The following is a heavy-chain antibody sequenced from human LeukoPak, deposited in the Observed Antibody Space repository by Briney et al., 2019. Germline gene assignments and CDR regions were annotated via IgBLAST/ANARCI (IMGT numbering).Heavy chain of an antibody. Sequence: ASVKVSCKASGYTFSSYGISWVRQVPGQGLEWMGWISGYNDNTKYSQKFQGRVTMTADTSTSTAYMELRSLRSDDTAVYYCARGRGYSGYVASYYYYMDVWGKGTTVTVSS. J-gene: IGHJ6*03. D-gene: IGHD5-12*01. V-gene: IGHV1-18*01. CDR2: ISGYNDNT. CDR1: GYTFSSYG. CDR3: ARGRGYSGYVASYYYYMDV.